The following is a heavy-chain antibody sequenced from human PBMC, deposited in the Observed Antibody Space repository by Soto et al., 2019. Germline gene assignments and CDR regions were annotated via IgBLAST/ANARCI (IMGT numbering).Heavy chain of an antibody. J-gene: IGHJ5*02. CDR1: GFSLRTSGVG. V-gene: IGHV2-5*01. D-gene: IGHD6-19*01. CDR2: IYWNDDK. Sequence: QITLKESGPTLVKPTQPLTLTCIFSGFSLRTSGVGVGWIRQPPGKALEWLGVIYWNDDKRYSPSLKSRLTITKDTSKNQVVLTMTNMDPVDTATYYCAKSGSIGWYGWFDPWGQGTLVTVSS. CDR3: AKSGSIGWYGWFDP.